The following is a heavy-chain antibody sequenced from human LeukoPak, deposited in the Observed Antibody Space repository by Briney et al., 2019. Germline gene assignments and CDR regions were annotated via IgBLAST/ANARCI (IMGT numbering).Heavy chain of an antibody. CDR1: GGTFSSYA. V-gene: IGHV1-69*01. J-gene: IGHJ3*02. CDR2: IIPIFGTA. CDR3: TTLGGNWNDVQPDAFDI. D-gene: IGHD1-1*01. Sequence: AASVKVSCKASGGTFSSYAISWVRQAPGQGLEWMGGIIPIFGTANYAQKFQGRVTITADESTSTAYMELSSLRSEDTAVYYCTTLGGNWNDVQPDAFDIWGQGTMVTVSS.